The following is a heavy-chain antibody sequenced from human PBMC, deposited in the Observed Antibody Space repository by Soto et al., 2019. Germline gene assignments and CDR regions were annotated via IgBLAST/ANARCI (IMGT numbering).Heavy chain of an antibody. Sequence: QVQLQESGPGLVKPSQTLSLTCTVSGGSISSGDYYWSWMRQPPGKGLEWIGYIYYSGSTYYNPSLKSRVTISVDTSKNQFSLKLSSVTAADTAVYYCVRVGHVDTAMVDAFDIWGQGTMVTVSS. CDR1: GGSISSGDYY. CDR3: VRVGHVDTAMVDAFDI. V-gene: IGHV4-30-4*01. D-gene: IGHD5-18*01. CDR2: IYYSGST. J-gene: IGHJ3*02.